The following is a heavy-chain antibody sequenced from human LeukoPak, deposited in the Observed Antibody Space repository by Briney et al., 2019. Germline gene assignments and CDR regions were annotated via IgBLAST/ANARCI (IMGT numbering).Heavy chain of an antibody. Sequence: PGGSLRLSCAASGFIFSSYEMNWVRQAPGKGLEWVSYISSRGSPIYYADSVKGRFTISRDNAKNSLYLQMNSLRAEDTAVYYCARDLGDYVGYDAFDIWGQGTMVTVSS. J-gene: IGHJ3*02. D-gene: IGHD4-17*01. V-gene: IGHV3-48*03. CDR2: ISSRGSPI. CDR3: ARDLGDYVGYDAFDI. CDR1: GFIFSSYE.